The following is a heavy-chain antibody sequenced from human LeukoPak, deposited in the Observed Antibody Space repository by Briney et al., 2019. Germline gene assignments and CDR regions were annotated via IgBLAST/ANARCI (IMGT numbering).Heavy chain of an antibody. D-gene: IGHD3-3*01. CDR2: ISHDGDNT. J-gene: IGHJ4*02. Sequence: PGASLRLSCEASGFAFGSYAMHWVRQAPGRGLEWVAVISHDGDNTNSGESVRGRFTLSRDNLKNTLYLQMNSLRAEDTAVYYCAREPFWSGYYSNLHFDYWGQGTLVTVSS. CDR1: GFAFGSYA. V-gene: IGHV3-30-3*01. CDR3: AREPFWSGYYSNLHFDY.